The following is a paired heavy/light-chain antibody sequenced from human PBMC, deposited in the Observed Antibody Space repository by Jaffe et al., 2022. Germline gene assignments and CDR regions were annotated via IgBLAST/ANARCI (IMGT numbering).Heavy chain of an antibody. CDR2: IYHSGST. V-gene: IGHV4-38-2*01. CDR3: ASSGAKYDILTPPYYYYYMDV. D-gene: IGHD3-9*01. J-gene: IGHJ6*03. CDR1: GYSISSGYY. Sequence: QVQLQESGPGLVKPSETLSLTCAVSGYSISSGYYWGWIRQPPGKGLEWIGSIYHSGSTYYNPSLKSRVTISVDTSKNQFSLKLSSVTAADTAVYYCASSGAKYDILTPPYYYYYMDVWGKGTTVTVSS.
Light chain of an antibody. Sequence: DIVMTQSPLSLPVTPGEPASISCRSSQSLLHSNGYNYLDWYLQKPGQSPQLLIYLGSNRASGVPDRFSGSGSGTDFTLKISRVEAEDVGVYYCMQALQTPSWTFGQGTKVEIK. V-gene: IGKV2-28*01. CDR1: QSLLHSNGYNY. J-gene: IGKJ1*01. CDR3: MQALQTPSWT. CDR2: LGS.